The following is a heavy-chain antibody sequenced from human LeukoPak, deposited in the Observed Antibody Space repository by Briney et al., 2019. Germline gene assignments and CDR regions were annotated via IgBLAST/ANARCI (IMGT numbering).Heavy chain of an antibody. CDR3: ARDVNWGSNYFDY. V-gene: IGHV4-59*01. Sequence: SETLSLTCTVSGGSISSYHWSWLRQPPGKGLEWIGYIYYSGSTNYNPSLTSRVTISVDTSKNQFSLKLSSVTAADTAVYYCARDVNWGSNYFDYWGQGTLVTVSS. D-gene: IGHD7-27*01. CDR1: GGSISSYH. J-gene: IGHJ4*02. CDR2: IYYSGST.